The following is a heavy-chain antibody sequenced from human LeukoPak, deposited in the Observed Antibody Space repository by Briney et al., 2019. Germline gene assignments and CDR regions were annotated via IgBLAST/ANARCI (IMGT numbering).Heavy chain of an antibody. J-gene: IGHJ4*02. D-gene: IGHD5-24*01. Sequence: QGLEWMGWINPNSGGTNYAQKFQGRVTMTRDSSISTAYMELSRLRSDDTAVYYCARKTRKDGYNWVDYWGQGTLVTVSS. CDR3: ARKTRKDGYNWVDY. V-gene: IGHV1-2*02. CDR2: INPNSGGT.